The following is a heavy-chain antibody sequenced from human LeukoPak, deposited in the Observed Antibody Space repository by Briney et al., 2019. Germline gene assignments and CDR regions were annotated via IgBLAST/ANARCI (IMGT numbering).Heavy chain of an antibody. V-gene: IGHV3-48*03. Sequence: PGGSLRLSCAASGFTFSSYEMNWVRQAPGKGLEWASYISSSGSTIYYADSVKGRFTISRDNAKNSLYLQMNSLRAEDTAVYYCASGRYYGSGSYHNWFDPWGQGTLVTVSS. CDR1: GFTFSSYE. J-gene: IGHJ5*02. D-gene: IGHD3-10*01. CDR3: ASGRYYGSGSYHNWFDP. CDR2: ISSSGSTI.